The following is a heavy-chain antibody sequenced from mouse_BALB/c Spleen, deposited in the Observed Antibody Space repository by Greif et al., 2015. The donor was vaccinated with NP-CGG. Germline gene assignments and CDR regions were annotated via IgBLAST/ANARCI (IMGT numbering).Heavy chain of an antibody. CDR1: GFAFSSYD. CDR2: ISSGGGST. J-gene: IGHJ4*01. V-gene: IGHV5-12-1*01. D-gene: IGHD2-2*01. Sequence: DVKLVESGGGLVKPGGSLKLSCAASGFAFSSYDMSWVRQTPEKRLEWVAYISSGGGSTYYPDTVKGRFTISRDNAKNTLYLQMSSLKSEDTAMYYCASYGYGYAMDYWGQGTSVTVSS. CDR3: ASYGYGYAMDY.